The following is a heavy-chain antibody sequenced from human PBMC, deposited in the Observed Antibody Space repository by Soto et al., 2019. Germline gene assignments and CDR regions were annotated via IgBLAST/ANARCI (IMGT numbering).Heavy chain of an antibody. D-gene: IGHD4-4*01. Sequence: SQTLSLTCAISGDSVSSNSSAWNCIRQSPSRGLEWLGRTYYRSKWYNDYAVSVKSRITINPDTSKNQFSLQLNSVTPEDTAVYYCAREVYSWFDPWGQGTLVTVSS. CDR2: TYYRSKWYN. CDR3: AREVYSWFDP. CDR1: GDSVSSNSSA. J-gene: IGHJ5*02. V-gene: IGHV6-1*01.